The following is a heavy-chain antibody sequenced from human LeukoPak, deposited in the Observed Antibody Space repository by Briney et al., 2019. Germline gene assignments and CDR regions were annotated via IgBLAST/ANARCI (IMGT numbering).Heavy chain of an antibody. CDR1: GGSISSYY. V-gene: IGHV4-4*07. J-gene: IGHJ4*02. CDR2: MYTSGST. Sequence: PSETLSLTCTVSGGSISSYYWSWIRQPAGKGLEWIGRMYTSGSTNYNPSLKSRVTTSVDTSKSQFSLRLSSVTAADTAVYYCARSISGSSWNYFDYWGQGTLVTVSS. CDR3: ARSISGSSWNYFDY. D-gene: IGHD1-26*01.